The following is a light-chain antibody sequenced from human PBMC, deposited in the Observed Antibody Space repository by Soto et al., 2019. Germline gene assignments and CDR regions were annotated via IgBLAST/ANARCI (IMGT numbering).Light chain of an antibody. CDR1: SSNIGAGYD. CDR3: QSYDSSLGCSV. Sequence: QSVLTQPPSVSGAPGQRVTISCTGSSSNIGAGYDVHWYQQLPGIAPKLLIYGNNNRPSGVPDRFSGSKSGTSASLAITGLQAEDEGGYYCQSYDSSLGCSVFRGGTKLTVL. J-gene: IGLJ2*01. V-gene: IGLV1-40*01. CDR2: GNN.